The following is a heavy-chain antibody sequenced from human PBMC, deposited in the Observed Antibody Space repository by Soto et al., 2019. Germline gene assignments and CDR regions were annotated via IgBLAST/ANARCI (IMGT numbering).Heavy chain of an antibody. D-gene: IGHD2-2*01. V-gene: IGHV3-7*05. J-gene: IGHJ4*02. CDR3: ASRYLEYCSSASCSAPYDY. Sequence: GGSLRLSCAASGFTFSTYWMSWVRQAPGKGLEWVANIKQDGSGKYYVDSVKGRFTISRDNIKKSLYLQMNSLRAEDTAVYYCASRYLEYCSSASCSAPYDYWGQGTLVTVSS. CDR1: GFTFSTYW. CDR2: IKQDGSGK.